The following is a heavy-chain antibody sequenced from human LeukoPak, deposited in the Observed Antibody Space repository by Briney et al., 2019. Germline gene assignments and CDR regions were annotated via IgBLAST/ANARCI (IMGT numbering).Heavy chain of an antibody. D-gene: IGHD1-26*01. V-gene: IGHV4-59*12. Sequence: SETLSLTCTVSGGSISSYYWSWIRQPPGKGLEWIGYIYYSGSTNYNPSLKSRVTISVDTSKNQFSLKLSSVTAADTAVYYCAREELLAAFDIWGQGTMVTVSS. CDR2: IYYSGST. CDR3: AREELLAAFDI. CDR1: GGSISSYY. J-gene: IGHJ3*02.